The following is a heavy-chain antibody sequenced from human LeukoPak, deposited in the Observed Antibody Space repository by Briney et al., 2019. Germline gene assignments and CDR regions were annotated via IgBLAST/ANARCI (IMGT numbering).Heavy chain of an antibody. Sequence: SVKVSCKASGYSFTSYGISWVRQAPGQGLEWMGRIIPIFGTANYAQKFQGRVTITTDESTSTAYMELSSLRSEDTAVYYCARDDYGDGTWGQGTLVTVSS. CDR3: ARDDYGDGT. V-gene: IGHV1-69*05. CDR2: IIPIFGTA. CDR1: GYSFTSYG. D-gene: IGHD4-17*01. J-gene: IGHJ4*02.